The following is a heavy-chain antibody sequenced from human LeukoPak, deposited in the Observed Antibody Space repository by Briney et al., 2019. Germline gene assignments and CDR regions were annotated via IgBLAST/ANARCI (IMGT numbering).Heavy chain of an antibody. CDR3: AKVLSLRDFDWVLYYDY. D-gene: IGHD3-9*01. CDR2: ISGSPGST. J-gene: IGHJ4*02. Sequence: GRFLTLSCAASGFSFSRYAMSWVRQAPGKGLEWVASISGSPGSTYYADSVKGRFAMSRDNSNNTLYLQMSSLRAEDTAVYYCAKVLSLRDFDWVLYYDYWGQGTLVTVSS. CDR1: GFSFSRYA. V-gene: IGHV3-23*01.